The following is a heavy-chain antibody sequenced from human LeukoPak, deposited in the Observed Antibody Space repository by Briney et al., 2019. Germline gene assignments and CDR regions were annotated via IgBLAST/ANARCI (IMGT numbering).Heavy chain of an antibody. CDR1: GFMFGEYA. Sequence: PGGSLRLSCAASGFMFGEYAMHWVRQAPGKGLEWVSGISWNSGTIGYADSVKGRFTISRDNAKNSLYLQMSSLRPEDMGVYYCAKDGGAYSSSAGWVDPWGEGTRVTVSS. D-gene: IGHD3-22*01. CDR2: ISWNSGTI. CDR3: AKDGGAYSSSAGWVDP. V-gene: IGHV3-9*03. J-gene: IGHJ5*02.